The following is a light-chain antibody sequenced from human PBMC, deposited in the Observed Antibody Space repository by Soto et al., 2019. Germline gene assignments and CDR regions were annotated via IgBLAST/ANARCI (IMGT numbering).Light chain of an antibody. Sequence: NFMLTQPHSVSESPGKTVTISCTRSSGSIASNYVQWYQQRPGSAPTPVIYEDNERPSGVPDRFSGSIDSSSNSASLTISGLQTDDEADYYCQSYQSGNVVFGGGTKLTVL. CDR3: QSYQSGNVV. J-gene: IGLJ2*01. V-gene: IGLV6-57*04. CDR2: EDN. CDR1: SGSIASNY.